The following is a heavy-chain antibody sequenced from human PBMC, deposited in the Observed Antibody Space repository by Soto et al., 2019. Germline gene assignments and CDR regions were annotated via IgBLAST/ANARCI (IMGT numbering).Heavy chain of an antibody. J-gene: IGHJ3*02. D-gene: IGHD3-10*01. Sequence: GESLKISCKGSGYSFTSYWIGWVRQMPGKGLEWMGIIYPGDSDTRYSPSFQGQVTISADKSISTAYLQWSSLKASDTAMYYCARHSQYYYGSGSYYSADAFDIWGQGTMVTVSS. V-gene: IGHV5-51*01. CDR1: GYSFTSYW. CDR3: ARHSQYYYGSGSYYSADAFDI. CDR2: IYPGDSDT.